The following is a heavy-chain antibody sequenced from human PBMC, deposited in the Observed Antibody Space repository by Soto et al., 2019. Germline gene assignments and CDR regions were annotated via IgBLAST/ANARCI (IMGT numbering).Heavy chain of an antibody. Sequence: QVYLVQSGGEMKKPEASVKVSCRASGYIFTTNGISWLRQAPGQGLEWMGWINPHDGNTVYAQKLQGRVSLTTDTSTSTAYMELRSLRSDDTAVYYCARGYCSGGICPIDFWGHVTLITVSS. CDR2: INPHDGNT. D-gene: IGHD2-15*01. V-gene: IGHV1-18*01. CDR1: GYIFTTNG. CDR3: ARGYCSGGICPIDF. J-gene: IGHJ4*01.